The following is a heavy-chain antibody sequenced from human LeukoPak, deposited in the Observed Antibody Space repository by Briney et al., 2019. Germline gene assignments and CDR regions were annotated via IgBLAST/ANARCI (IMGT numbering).Heavy chain of an antibody. CDR2: FYYSGST. V-gene: IGHV4-59*01. CDR1: GGSFSTYY. J-gene: IGHJ4*02. D-gene: IGHD1-26*01. Sequence: PSETLSLTCTVTGGSFSTYYWSWIRQTPGKGLEWIGHFYYSGSTTYHPSLKSRVTISVDTSRDQFSLKLTSVSAADTAVYYRARGQGGNYYLNYFDYWGQGALVTVSS. CDR3: ARGQGGNYYLNYFDY.